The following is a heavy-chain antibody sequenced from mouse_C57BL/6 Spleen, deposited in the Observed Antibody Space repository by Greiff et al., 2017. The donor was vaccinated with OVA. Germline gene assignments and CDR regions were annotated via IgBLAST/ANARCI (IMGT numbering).Heavy chain of an antibody. D-gene: IGHD4-1*01. CDR3: AKGGPAGTYWYCDV. J-gene: IGHJ1*03. Sequence: QVQLQQPGAELVRPGSSVKLSCKASGYTFTSYWMHWVKQRPIQGLEWIGNIDPSDSETHYNQKFKDKATLTVDKSSSTAYMQLSSRTSADAAVDVCAKGGPAGTYWYCDVWGTGTTVTVSS. CDR2: IDPSDSET. V-gene: IGHV1-52*01. CDR1: GYTFTSYW.